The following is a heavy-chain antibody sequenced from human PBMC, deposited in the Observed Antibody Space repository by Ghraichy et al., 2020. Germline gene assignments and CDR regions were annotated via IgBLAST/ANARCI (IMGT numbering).Heavy chain of an antibody. D-gene: IGHD6-19*01. J-gene: IGHJ4*02. Sequence: SETLSLTCAVSGGPIGDNNWWTWVRQPPGKGLEWIGEIWSSGTPNYNPSLKNRVTMSVDKSKNHFSLKLYSVTATDTAVYYCARDTSGWKESYSWGQGTLVTVSS. V-gene: IGHV4-4*02. CDR1: GGPIGDNNW. CDR2: IWSSGTP. CDR3: ARDTSGWKESYS.